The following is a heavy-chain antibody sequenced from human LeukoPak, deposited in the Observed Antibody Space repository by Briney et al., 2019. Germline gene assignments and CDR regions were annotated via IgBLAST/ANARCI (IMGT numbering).Heavy chain of an antibody. CDR3: ARGGGSSWTGYYYYGMDV. J-gene: IGHJ6*02. CDR2: IYSGGST. Sequence: GGSLRLSCAASGFTVSSNYMSWVRQAPGKGLEWVSVIYSGGSTYYADSVKGRFTISRDNSKNTLYLKMNSLRAEDTAVYYCARGGGSSWTGYYYYGMDVWGQGTTVTVSS. V-gene: IGHV3-53*01. D-gene: IGHD6-13*01. CDR1: GFTVSSNY.